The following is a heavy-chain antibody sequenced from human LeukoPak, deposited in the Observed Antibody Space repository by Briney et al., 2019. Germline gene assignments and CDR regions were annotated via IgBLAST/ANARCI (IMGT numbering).Heavy chain of an antibody. J-gene: IGHJ4*02. CDR1: GYTFTGYY. V-gene: IGHV1-2*02. D-gene: IGHD1-26*01. CDR3: ARAIVPWDPFGY. CDR2: INPNSGGT. Sequence: ASVKVSCKASGYTFTGYYMHWVRQAPGQGLEWMGWINPNSGGTNYAQKFQGRVTMTRDTSISTAYMELSRLRSDDTAVYYCARAIVPWDPFGYWGQGTLVTVSS.